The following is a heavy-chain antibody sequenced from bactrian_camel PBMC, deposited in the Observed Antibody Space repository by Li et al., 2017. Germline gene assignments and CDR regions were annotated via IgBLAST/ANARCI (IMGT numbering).Heavy chain of an antibody. CDR3: VPDGMCPPGGGCSIICRFNH. D-gene: IGHD7*01. CDR1: GFTFRSYW. V-gene: IGHV3S25*01. J-gene: IGHJ4*01. CDR2: ISSGGGAT. Sequence: QLVESGGGLVQPGGSLRLSCAASGFTFRSYWMFWVRQAPGKGLEWVSGISSGGGATYYADSVKGRFTISRVIAKNTVYLQMNSLKPEDTDAYYCVPDGMCPPGGGCSIICRFNHWGQGTQVTVS.